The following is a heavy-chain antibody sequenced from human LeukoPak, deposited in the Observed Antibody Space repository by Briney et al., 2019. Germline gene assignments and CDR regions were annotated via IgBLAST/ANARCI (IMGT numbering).Heavy chain of an antibody. CDR2: INSDGSST. J-gene: IGHJ4*02. CDR3: ARITSRDYFDY. Sequence: GGSLRLSCAASGFTLSRYWMYWVRQTPGKGLVWVSRINSDGSSTIYADSVKGRFTISRDDASNTLYLQMNSLRAEDTAVYYCARITSRDYFDYWGQGTLVTVSS. CDR1: GFTLSRYW. D-gene: IGHD2-2*01. V-gene: IGHV3-74*01.